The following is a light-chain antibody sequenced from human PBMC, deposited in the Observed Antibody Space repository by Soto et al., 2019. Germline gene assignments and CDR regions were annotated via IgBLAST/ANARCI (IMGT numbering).Light chain of an antibody. V-gene: IGLV2-14*03. CDR3: SSYTSSSTPYV. CDR1: SSDVGGYDY. Sequence: LTQPASVSGSPGQSITISCTGSSSDVGGYDYVSWYQHHPGKAPKLMIHDVSNRPSGVSNRFSGSKSGNAASLTISGLQAEDEADYYCSSYTSSSTPYVFGTGTKVTVL. J-gene: IGLJ1*01. CDR2: DVS.